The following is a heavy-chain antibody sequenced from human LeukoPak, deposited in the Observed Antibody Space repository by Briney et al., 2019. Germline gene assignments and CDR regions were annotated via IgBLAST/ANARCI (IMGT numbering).Heavy chain of an antibody. V-gene: IGHV3-43D*04. J-gene: IGHJ4*02. CDR2: ISWDGGST. CDR1: GFTFDDYA. Sequence: GGSLRLSCAASGFTFDDYAMHWVRQAPGKGLEWVSLISWDGGSTHYADSVKGRLTISRDNSKNSLYLQMNGLRPEDTALYYCAKDVHSSSSGLGYWGQGTLVTVSS. D-gene: IGHD6-6*01. CDR3: AKDVHSSSSGLGY.